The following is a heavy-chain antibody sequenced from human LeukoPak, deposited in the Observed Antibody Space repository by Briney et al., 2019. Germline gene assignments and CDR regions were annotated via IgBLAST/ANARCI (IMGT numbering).Heavy chain of an antibody. CDR2: VYYSGNT. CDR3: ARSPYYYGSGIYYNSYFDY. V-gene: IGHV4-39*01. J-gene: IGHJ4*02. CDR1: GGSISSTSYY. D-gene: IGHD3-10*01. Sequence: SETLSLTCTVSGGSISSTSYYWGWIRQPPGKGLEWIGSVYYSGNTYYNSSLKSRVTISVDTSKNQFSLKLSSVTAADTAVYYCARSPYYYGSGIYYNSYFDYWGQGTLVTVSS.